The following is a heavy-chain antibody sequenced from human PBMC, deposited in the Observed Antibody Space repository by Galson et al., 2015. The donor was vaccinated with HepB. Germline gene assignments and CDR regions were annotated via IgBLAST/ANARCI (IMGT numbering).Heavy chain of an antibody. V-gene: IGHV3-30*04. CDR2: ISYDGSNK. CDR3: ARQISGSSWHTAGY. CDR1: GFTFSSYA. J-gene: IGHJ4*02. D-gene: IGHD6-13*01. Sequence: SLRLSCAASGFTFSSYAMHWVRQAPGKGLEWVAVISYDGSNKYYADSVKGRFTISRDNSKNTLYLQMNSLRAEDTAVYYCARQISGSSWHTAGYWGQGTLVTVSS.